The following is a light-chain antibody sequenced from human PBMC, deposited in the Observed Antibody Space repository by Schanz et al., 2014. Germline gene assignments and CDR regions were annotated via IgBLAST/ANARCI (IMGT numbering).Light chain of an antibody. CDR3: QQRSNWPPYT. J-gene: IGKJ2*01. Sequence: ENVLTQSPDTLSLSPGERATLSCRTSQRVTTYLAWYQQKPGQAPRLLIYDASNRATGIPARFSGSGSGTDFTLTISSLEPEDFAVYYCQQRSNWPPYTFGQGTKLEIK. CDR2: DAS. V-gene: IGKV3-11*01. CDR1: QRVTTY.